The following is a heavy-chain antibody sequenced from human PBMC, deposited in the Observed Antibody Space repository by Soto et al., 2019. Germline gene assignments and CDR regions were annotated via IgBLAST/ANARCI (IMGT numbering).Heavy chain of an antibody. J-gene: IGHJ4*02. CDR2: IIPLLGIA. CDR1: GGTFSSYT. D-gene: IGHD2-15*01. CDR3: AREGSCGVWHY. V-gene: IGHV1-69*08. Sequence: QVQLVQSGAEVKKPGSSVKVSCKASGGTFSSYTISWVRQAPGQGLEWMGRIIPLLGIANYAQKFQGRVTITADKYTSTAYMELSSLRCEDTAVYYCAREGSCGVWHYWGQGTLVTVSS.